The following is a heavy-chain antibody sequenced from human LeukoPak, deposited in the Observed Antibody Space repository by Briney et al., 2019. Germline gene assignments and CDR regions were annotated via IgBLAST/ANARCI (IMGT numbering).Heavy chain of an antibody. J-gene: IGHJ6*02. CDR3: AKDTPLFYHYYGIDV. V-gene: IGHV3-43*02. CDR2: ISGDGTIT. CDR1: GFTFSSYG. Sequence: GGSLRLSCAASGFTFSSYGMHWVRQAPGKGLEWVSLISGDGTITYYADSVKGRFTISRDNSKNSLFLEMNSLRSEDTALYYCAKDTPLFYHYYGIDVWGQGTTVTVS.